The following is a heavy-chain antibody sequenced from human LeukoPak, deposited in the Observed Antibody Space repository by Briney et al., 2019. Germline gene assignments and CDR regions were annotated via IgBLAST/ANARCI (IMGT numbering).Heavy chain of an antibody. V-gene: IGHV1-2*02. Sequence: GASVKVSCKASGYTFTSYDINWVRQATGQGLEWMGWINPNSGGTNYAQKFQGRVTMTRDTSISTAYMELSRLRSDDTAVYYCARVLWFGGTDAFDIWGQGTMVTVSS. CDR2: INPNSGGT. D-gene: IGHD3-10*01. CDR1: GYTFTSYD. J-gene: IGHJ3*02. CDR3: ARVLWFGGTDAFDI.